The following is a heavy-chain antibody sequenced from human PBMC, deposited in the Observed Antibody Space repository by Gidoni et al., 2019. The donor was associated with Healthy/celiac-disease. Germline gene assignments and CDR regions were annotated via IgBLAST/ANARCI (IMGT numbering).Heavy chain of an antibody. V-gene: IGHV3-9*01. CDR1: GVNLDDYA. Sequence: EVQLVESGGGVVQPGRALRPSCAASGVNLDDYAMHWVRQAPGKGLEWVSGISWNSGSIGYADSVKGRFTISRDNAKNSLYLQMNSLSAEDTALYYCAKDVFKTTVYIFDYWGQGTLVTVSS. CDR3: AKDVFKTTVYIFDY. CDR2: ISWNSGSI. D-gene: IGHD4-17*01. J-gene: IGHJ4*02.